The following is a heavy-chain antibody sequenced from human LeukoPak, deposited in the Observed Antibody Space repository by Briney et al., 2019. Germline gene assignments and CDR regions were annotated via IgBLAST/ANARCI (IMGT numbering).Heavy chain of an antibody. CDR2: IYPGDSDT. D-gene: IGHD2-15*01. J-gene: IGHJ4*02. Sequence: GESLKISCKGSGYSFTTYWIGWVRQRPGKGLEWMGIIYPGDSDTRYSPSFEGQVTISADKSISTAYLQWSSLKTPDTAMYYCARREVSGALLYWGQGTLVTVSS. CDR3: ARREVSGALLY. CDR1: GYSFTTYW. V-gene: IGHV5-51*01.